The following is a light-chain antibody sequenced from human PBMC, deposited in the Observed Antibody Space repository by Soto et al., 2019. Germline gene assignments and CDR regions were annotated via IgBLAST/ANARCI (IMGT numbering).Light chain of an antibody. CDR3: QQYGSSPIT. CDR1: QSVSSL. CDR2: RAS. V-gene: IGKV3-20*01. Sequence: ELVMTQSPATLSLSPGERATLSCRASQSVSSLLAWYQQKPGQAPRLLIYRASTRATGISGRFSGSGSGTDFTLTISRLEPEDFAVYYCQQYGSSPITFGQGTRLEI. J-gene: IGKJ5*01.